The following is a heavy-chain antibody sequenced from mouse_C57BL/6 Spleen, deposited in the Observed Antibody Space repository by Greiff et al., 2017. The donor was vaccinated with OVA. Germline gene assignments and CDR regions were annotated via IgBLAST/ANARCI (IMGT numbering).Heavy chain of an antibody. J-gene: IGHJ2*01. CDR3: ARGLELGRGNYFDY. V-gene: IGHV1-59*01. D-gene: IGHD4-1*01. Sequence: QVQLQQSGAELVRPGTSVKLSCKASGYTFTSYWMHWVKQRPGQGLEWIGVIDPSDSYTNYNQKFKGKATLTVDTSSSTAYMQLSSLTSEDSAVYYCARGLELGRGNYFDYWGQGTTLTVSS. CDR1: GYTFTSYW. CDR2: IDPSDSYT.